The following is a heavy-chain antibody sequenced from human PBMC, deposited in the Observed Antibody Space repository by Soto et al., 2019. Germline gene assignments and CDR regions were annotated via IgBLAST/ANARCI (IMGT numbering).Heavy chain of an antibody. CDR3: ARATTFRTASDY. CDR1: GFTFSSYA. Sequence: GGSLRLSCAASGFTFSSYAMHWVRQAPGKGLEWVAVISYDGSNKYYADSVKGRFTISRDNSKNTLYLQMNSLRAEDTAVYYCARATTFRTASDYWGQGTLVTVSS. D-gene: IGHD1-26*01. CDR2: ISYDGSNK. J-gene: IGHJ4*02. V-gene: IGHV3-30-3*01.